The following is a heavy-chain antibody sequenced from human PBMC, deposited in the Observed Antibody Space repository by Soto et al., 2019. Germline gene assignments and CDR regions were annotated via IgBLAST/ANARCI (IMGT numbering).Heavy chain of an antibody. D-gene: IGHD1-1*01. CDR1: GFMFSSAW. J-gene: IGHJ4*02. CDR3: VEGWNDF. CDR2: IKSTKDGGAR. Sequence: EVQVVESGGDLVEPGGSLRLSCVTSGFMFSSAWMSWVRQAPGKGLEWVARIKSTKDGGARDYAAPVNGRFSISRDDSKNTVYLQMNSLRVEDTALYYCVEGWNDFWGQGTLVTVSS. V-gene: IGHV3-15*01.